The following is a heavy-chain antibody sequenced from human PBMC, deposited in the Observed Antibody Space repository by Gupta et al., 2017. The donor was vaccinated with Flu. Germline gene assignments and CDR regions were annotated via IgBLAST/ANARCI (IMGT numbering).Heavy chain of an antibody. J-gene: IGHJ4*02. D-gene: IGHD3-22*01. CDR3: ARNHYDSYFDF. CDR2: IYSGGST. Sequence: SWVRQAPGKGLEWVSVIYSGGSTYYADSVKGRFTISRDNSEDSLYLQMNSLRAEDTAVYYCARNHYDSYFDFWGQGTLVTVSS. V-gene: IGHV3-53*01.